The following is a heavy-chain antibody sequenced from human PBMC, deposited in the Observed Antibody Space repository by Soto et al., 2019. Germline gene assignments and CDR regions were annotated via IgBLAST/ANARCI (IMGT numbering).Heavy chain of an antibody. CDR2: IVPIVDTS. CDR3: ARVVAIPAYPDI. CDR1: GGTFSSYA. J-gene: IGHJ4*02. V-gene: IGHV1-69*12. Sequence: QVQLVQSGAEVRQPASSVKVSCKTSGGTFSSYAISWVRQAPGQGLEWMGGIVPIVDTSTYAQKFQGRVTITAEESTSTVCMELGSLRSDDTAVYYCARVVAIPAYPDIWGQGTLVTVSS. D-gene: IGHD2-15*01.